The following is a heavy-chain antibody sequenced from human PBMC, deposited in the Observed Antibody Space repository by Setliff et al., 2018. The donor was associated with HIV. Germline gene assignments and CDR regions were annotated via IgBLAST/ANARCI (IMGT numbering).Heavy chain of an antibody. J-gene: IGHJ4*02. V-gene: IGHV3-7*01. D-gene: IGHD4-4*01. CDR2: INQDGSEK. CDR3: ARNRRNPDY. CDR1: GFTLSGYW. Sequence: GESLKISCAASGFTLSGYWMSWVRQAPGKGLEWVANINQDGSEKYYVDSVKGRFTISRDNAKNSMYLHMNSLRAEDTAVYYCARNRRNPDYWGQGTLVTVS.